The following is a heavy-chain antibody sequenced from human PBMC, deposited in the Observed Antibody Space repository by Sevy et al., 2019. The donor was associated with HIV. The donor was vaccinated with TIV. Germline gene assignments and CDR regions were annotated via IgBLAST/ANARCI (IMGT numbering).Heavy chain of an antibody. CDR2: ISAYNGNT. J-gene: IGHJ6*03. V-gene: IGHV1-18*04. CDR1: GYTFTSYG. D-gene: IGHD2-2*01. Sequence: GPVKVSCKASGYTFTSYGISWVRQAPGQGLEWMGWISAYNGNTNYAQKLQGRVTMTTDTSTSTAYMELVSLRSDDTAVYYCARSGNIVVVPAAPLDYYYYMDVWGKGTTVTVSS. CDR3: ARSGNIVVVPAAPLDYYYYMDV.